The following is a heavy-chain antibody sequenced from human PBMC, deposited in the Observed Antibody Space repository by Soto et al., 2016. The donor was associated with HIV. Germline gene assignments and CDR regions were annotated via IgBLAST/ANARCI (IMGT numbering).Heavy chain of an antibody. CDR3: ARDRRLILATNEGLGY. V-gene: IGHV1-46*04. CDR1: GYTFTSYY. Sequence: QVQLVQSGAEVKKAGASVKISCEAIGYTFTSYYIHWVRQAPGQGLEWMGIINPSSGTTSYAEKMQGRLTMTRDTSTNTAYMELRSLRSDDTAVYYCARDRRLILATNEGLGYWGQGTLVTVSS. CDR2: INPSSGTT. J-gene: IGHJ4*02. D-gene: IGHD5-12*01.